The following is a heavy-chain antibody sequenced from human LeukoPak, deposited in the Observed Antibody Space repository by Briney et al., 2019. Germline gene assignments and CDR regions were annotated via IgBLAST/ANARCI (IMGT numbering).Heavy chain of an antibody. CDR2: ISGSGGST. CDR3: AKDRESIAAAGRNPYYYYGMDV. CDR1: GFTFSSYA. D-gene: IGHD6-13*01. J-gene: IGHJ6*02. V-gene: IGHV3-23*01. Sequence: GGSLRLSCAASGFTFSSYAMSWVRQAPGKGLEWVPAISGSGGSTYYADSVKGRFTTSRDNSKNTLYLQMNSLRAEDTAVYYCAKDRESIAAAGRNPYYYYGMDVWGQGTTVTVSS.